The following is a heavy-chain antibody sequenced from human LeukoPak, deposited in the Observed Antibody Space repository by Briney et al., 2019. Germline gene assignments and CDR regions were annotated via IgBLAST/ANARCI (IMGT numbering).Heavy chain of an antibody. D-gene: IGHD3-22*01. CDR3: ARLAYYYDSSGYLDPTESSYNWFDP. CDR2: INTNTGNP. CDR1: GYTFIDYY. J-gene: IGHJ5*02. V-gene: IGHV7-4-1*02. Sequence: GASVKVSCKASGYTFIDYYMHWVRQAPGQGLEWMGWINTNTGNPTYAQGFTGRFVFSLDTSVSTAYLQISSLKAEDTAVYYCARLAYYYDSSGYLDPTESSYNWFDPWGQGTLVTVSS.